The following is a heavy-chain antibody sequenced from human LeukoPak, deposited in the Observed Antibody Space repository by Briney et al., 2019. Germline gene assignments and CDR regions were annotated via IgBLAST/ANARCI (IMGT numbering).Heavy chain of an antibody. J-gene: IGHJ4*01. Sequence: GGTLRLSCAASGFTFRNYAMSWVRQAPGKGLEWVADISHDGSTKYYAASVKGRFTISSDNSKNMLYQQMHSTRAENRALYYGATVGSGWDSSFEYWGHGTLVTLSS. CDR2: ISHDGSTK. CDR1: GFTFRNYA. V-gene: IGHV3-30*01. CDR3: ATVGSGWDSSFEY. D-gene: IGHD6-19*01.